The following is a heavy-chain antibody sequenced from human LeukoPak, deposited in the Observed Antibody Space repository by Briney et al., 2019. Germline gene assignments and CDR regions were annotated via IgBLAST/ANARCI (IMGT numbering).Heavy chain of an antibody. Sequence: PSETLSLTCAVYGGSFSGYYWSWIRQPPGKGLEWIGYIYYSGSTYYNPSLKSRVTISVDTSKNQLSLKLGSVTAADTAVYYCAREGSGWYYFDYWGQGTLVTVSS. CDR3: AREGSGWYYFDY. CDR2: IYYSGST. D-gene: IGHD6-19*01. CDR1: GGSFSGYY. V-gene: IGHV4-34*09. J-gene: IGHJ4*02.